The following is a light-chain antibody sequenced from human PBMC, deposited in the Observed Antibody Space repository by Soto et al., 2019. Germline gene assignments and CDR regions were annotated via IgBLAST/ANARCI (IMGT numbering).Light chain of an antibody. CDR1: QSISNY. V-gene: IGKV1-39*01. J-gene: IGKJ4*01. CDR3: LQTYWPPRT. Sequence: DIQMTQSPSSLSASVGDRVTITCRASQSISNYLNWYQQKPGQAPKLLIYAASSLQSGVPSRFSGSGSGTYFTLTISSLQPEDFAVYYCLQTYWPPRTFGGGAKVEIK. CDR2: AAS.